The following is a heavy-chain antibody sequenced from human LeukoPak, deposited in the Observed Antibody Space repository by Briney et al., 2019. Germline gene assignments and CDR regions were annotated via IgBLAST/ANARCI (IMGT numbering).Heavy chain of an antibody. Sequence: ASETLSLTCTVSGGSISSYYWSWIRQHPGKGLEWIGYIYYSGSTYYNPSLKSRVTISVDTSKNQFSLKLSSVTAADTAVYYCARADGVVVPARNGWFDPWGQGTLVTVSS. J-gene: IGHJ5*02. CDR2: IYYSGST. D-gene: IGHD2-2*01. CDR1: GGSISSYY. CDR3: ARADGVVVPARNGWFDP. V-gene: IGHV4-59*06.